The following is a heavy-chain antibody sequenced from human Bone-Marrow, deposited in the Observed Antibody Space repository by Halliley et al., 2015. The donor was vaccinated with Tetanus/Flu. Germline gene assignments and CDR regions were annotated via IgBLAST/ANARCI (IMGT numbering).Heavy chain of an antibody. J-gene: IGHJ4*02. CDR1: GFTFSSYD. V-gene: IGHV3-13*01. Sequence: SLKLSCAASGFTFSSYDMHWVRQGTGKGLEWVPVIGTSGDTYYPGSVKGRFTISREDAKNSLYLQMNSLRAGDTAVYYCARARYYYDTSCYSSFYFDYWGQGTLVTVSS. CDR2: IGTSGDT. CDR3: ARARYYYDTSCYSSFYFDY. D-gene: IGHD3-22*01.